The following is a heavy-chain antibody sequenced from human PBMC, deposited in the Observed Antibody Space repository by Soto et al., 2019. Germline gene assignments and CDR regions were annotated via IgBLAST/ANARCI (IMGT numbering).Heavy chain of an antibody. CDR1: GASVSSGNYY. V-gene: IGHV4-61*01. CDR3: ARGSGSYYAY. Sequence: QVQLQESGPGLVKPSETLSLTCTVSGASVSSGNYYWSWIRQPPGKGLECIGYISYSGSTNYNPSLNSRLTISIDTSKQQFSLKLSSVTAADTAVYYCARGSGSYYAYWGQGTLVTVSS. D-gene: IGHD1-26*01. CDR2: ISYSGST. J-gene: IGHJ4*02.